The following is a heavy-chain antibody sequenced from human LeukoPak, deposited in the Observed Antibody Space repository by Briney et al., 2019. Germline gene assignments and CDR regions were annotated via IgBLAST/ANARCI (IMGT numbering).Heavy chain of an antibody. J-gene: IGHJ4*02. CDR3: ATQDSMYYFDY. V-gene: IGHV3-23*01. CDR1: YA. Sequence: YAXSWVRQAPGKGLEWVSAISGSGGSTYYADSVKGRFTISRDNSKNTLYLQMNSLRAEDTAVYYCATQDSMYYFDYWGQGTLVTVSS. CDR2: ISGSGGST. D-gene: IGHD3-22*01.